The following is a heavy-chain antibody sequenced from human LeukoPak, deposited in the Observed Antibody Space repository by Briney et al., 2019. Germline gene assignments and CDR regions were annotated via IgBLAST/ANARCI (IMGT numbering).Heavy chain of an antibody. D-gene: IGHD5-24*01. V-gene: IGHV3-15*01. Sequence: PGGSLRLSCAASGFTFSNAWMSWVRQAPGKGLEWVGRIKSKTDGGTTDYAAPVKGRFTISRDDSKNTLYLQMNSLKTEDTAVYYCTTSASGRWLQLWRSTRRAFDIWGQGTMVTVSS. CDR1: GFTFSNAW. J-gene: IGHJ3*02. CDR2: IKSKTDGGTT. CDR3: TTSASGRWLQLWRSTRRAFDI.